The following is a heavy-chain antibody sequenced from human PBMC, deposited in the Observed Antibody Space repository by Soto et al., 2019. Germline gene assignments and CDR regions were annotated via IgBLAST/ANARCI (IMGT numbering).Heavy chain of an antibody. CDR1: GYSFTTYW. V-gene: IGHV5-10-1*01. J-gene: IGHJ6*02. CDR2: IDPGGSST. Sequence: GESLKISCQGSGYSFTTYWISWVRQMPGKGLEWMGKIDPGGSSTNYSPSFRGHITISVDRSINTAHLQFSSLKAADAAVYYCARLEKWYYNYYGLDVWGQGTMVTVSS. D-gene: IGHD1-26*01. CDR3: ARLEKWYYNYYGLDV.